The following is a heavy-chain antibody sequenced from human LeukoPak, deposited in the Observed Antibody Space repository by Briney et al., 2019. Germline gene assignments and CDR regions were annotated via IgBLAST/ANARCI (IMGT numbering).Heavy chain of an antibody. V-gene: IGHV3-23*01. CDR1: GFTFSSYA. D-gene: IGHD2-2*01. CDR3: ANSSVPLDY. J-gene: IGHJ4*02. CDR2: ISGSGGST. Sequence: GGSLRLSYAASGFTFSSYAMTWVRQAPGKGLEWVSAISGSGGSTYYADSVKGRFTISRDNSKNTLYLQMNSLRAEDTAVYYCANSSVPLDYWGQGTLVTVSS.